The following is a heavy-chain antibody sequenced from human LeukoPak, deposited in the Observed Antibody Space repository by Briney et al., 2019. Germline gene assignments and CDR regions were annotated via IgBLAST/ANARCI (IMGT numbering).Heavy chain of an antibody. D-gene: IGHD1-7*01. CDR2: IYYSGST. J-gene: IGHJ3*02. CDR3: ARVITRAHITGTTRGAFDI. Sequence: SETLSLTCTVSGGSISSSSYYWGWIRQPPGKGLEWIGSIYYSGSTYYNPSLKSRVTISVDTSKNQFSLKLSSVTAADTAVYYCARVITRAHITGTTRGAFDIWGQGTMVTVSS. CDR1: GGSISSSSYY. V-gene: IGHV4-39*07.